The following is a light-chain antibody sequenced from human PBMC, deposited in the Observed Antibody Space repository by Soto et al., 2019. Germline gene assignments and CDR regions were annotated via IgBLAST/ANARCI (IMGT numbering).Light chain of an antibody. CDR1: QSVGNK. CDR3: QQYNTWPLT. J-gene: IGKJ3*01. V-gene: IGKV3-15*01. Sequence: IVMTHSPATLTVSPGERATLSCRASQSVGNKLAWYQQKPGQPPRLLIYAASTRATGIPVRFSGSGSGTDFTLTISSLQSEDFAVYFCQQYNTWPLTFGPGTKVDIK. CDR2: AAS.